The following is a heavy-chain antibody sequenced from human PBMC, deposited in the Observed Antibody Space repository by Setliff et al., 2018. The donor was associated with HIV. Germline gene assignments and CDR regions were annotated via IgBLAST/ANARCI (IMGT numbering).Heavy chain of an antibody. CDR3: ARDTWYYSAKHLDV. Sequence: GGSLRLSCAASGFIFSDYGMHWVRQAPGKGLEWVAVIWYDGSNKYYADSVKGRFTISRDNSENTLYLEMNNLRAEDTAVYYCARDTWYYSAKHLDVWGKGTTVTVSS. D-gene: IGHD3-10*01. CDR2: IWYDGSNK. V-gene: IGHV3-33*01. CDR1: GFIFSDYG. J-gene: IGHJ6*04.